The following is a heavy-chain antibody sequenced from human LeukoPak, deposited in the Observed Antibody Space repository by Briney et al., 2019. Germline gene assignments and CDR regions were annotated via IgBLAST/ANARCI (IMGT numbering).Heavy chain of an antibody. CDR1: GGSISSSSYY. CDR2: IYYSGST. J-gene: IGHJ3*02. V-gene: IGHV4-39*02. CDR3: ARDVLGHDAFDI. Sequence: PSETLSLTCTVSGGSISSSSYYWGWIRQPPGKGLEWIGTIYYSGSTYYHPSLKSRLTISVDTSKNQFSLKLSSVTAADTAVYYCARDVLGHDAFDIWGQGTMVTVSS. D-gene: IGHD3-16*01.